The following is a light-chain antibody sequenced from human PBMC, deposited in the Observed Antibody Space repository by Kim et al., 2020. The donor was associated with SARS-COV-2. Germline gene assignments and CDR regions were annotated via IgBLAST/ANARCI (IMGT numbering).Light chain of an antibody. CDR3: QQYNSMLT. V-gene: IGKV1-5*03. CDR2: RAS. J-gene: IGKJ1*01. Sequence: SGCRRDNVTITCHARENMNSSLVWYQQKPGKAPNLLIYRASNGENGVPARFSGRGSGTDFTLTISSLQPGDCATYYCQQYNSMLTFGQGAKVEIK. CDR1: ENMNSS.